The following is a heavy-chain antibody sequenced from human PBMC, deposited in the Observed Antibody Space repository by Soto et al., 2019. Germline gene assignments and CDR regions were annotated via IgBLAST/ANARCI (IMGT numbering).Heavy chain of an antibody. V-gene: IGHV1-18*01. J-gene: IGHJ6*02. D-gene: IGHD3-3*01. CDR1: GYTFTSYG. CDR3: ARDIQADYDFWSGPYYYYGMDV. CDR2: ISAYNGNT. Sequence: QVQLVQSGAEVKKPGASVKVSCKASGYTFTSYGISWVRQAPGQGLEWMGWISAYNGNTNYAQKLQGRVTMTTDTSTSXXDXAXXSLRSDDTAVYYCARDIQADYDFWSGPYYYYGMDVWGQGTTVTVSS.